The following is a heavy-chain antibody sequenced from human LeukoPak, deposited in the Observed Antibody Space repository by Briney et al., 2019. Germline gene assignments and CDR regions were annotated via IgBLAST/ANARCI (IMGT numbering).Heavy chain of an antibody. V-gene: IGHV4-30-4*01. J-gene: IGHJ4*02. Sequence: PSETLSLTCTVSGGSISSGDYYWSWIRQPPGKGLEWIGYIHYSGSTYYNPSLKSRVTISVDTSKNQFSLKLSSVTAADTAVYYCARGERSYYYGSGSYPYYFDYWGQGTLVTVSS. CDR3: ARGERSYYYGSGSYPYYFDY. D-gene: IGHD3-10*01. CDR2: IHYSGST. CDR1: GGSISSGDYY.